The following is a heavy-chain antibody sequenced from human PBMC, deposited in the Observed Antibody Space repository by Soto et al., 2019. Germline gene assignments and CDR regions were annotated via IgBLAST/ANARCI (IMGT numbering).Heavy chain of an antibody. V-gene: IGHV3-7*03. J-gene: IGHJ4*02. CDR3: VRVGRLGGY. Sequence: EVQLVESGGGLVQPGGYLRLSCAASGFTFSSYWMSWVRQAPGKGLEWVANIKEDGSEKYYVDSVKGRFTISRDNAKNSLFLQMNSLKAEDTAVYYCVRVGRLGGYWGQGTLVTVSS. CDR2: IKEDGSEK. CDR1: GFTFSSYW. D-gene: IGHD3-16*01.